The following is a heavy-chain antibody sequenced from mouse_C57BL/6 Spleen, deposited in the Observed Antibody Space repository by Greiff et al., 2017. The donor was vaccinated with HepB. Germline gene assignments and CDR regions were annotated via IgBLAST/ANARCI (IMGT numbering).Heavy chain of an antibody. CDR3: ARHGYYGSSYPFAY. D-gene: IGHD1-1*01. Sequence: DVKLVESGGGLVKPGGSLKLSCAASGFTFSSYTMSWVRQTPEKRLEWVATISGGGGNTYYPDSVKGRFTISRDNAKNTLYLQMSSLRSEDTALYYCARHGYYGSSYPFAYWGQGTLVTVSA. CDR2: ISGGGGNT. V-gene: IGHV5-9*01. J-gene: IGHJ3*01. CDR1: GFTFSSYT.